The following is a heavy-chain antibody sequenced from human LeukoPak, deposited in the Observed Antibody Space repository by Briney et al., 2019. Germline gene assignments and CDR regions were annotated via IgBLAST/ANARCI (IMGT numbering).Heavy chain of an antibody. CDR1: GYTFTSYD. Sequence: ASVKVSCKASGYTFTSYDINWVQQATGQGLEWMGWMNPNSGNTGYAQKFQGRVTITRNTSISTAYMELSSLRSEDTAVYYCARRDGYNYVDYWGQGTLVTVSS. CDR2: MNPNSGNT. CDR3: ARRDGYNYVDY. V-gene: IGHV1-8*03. D-gene: IGHD5-24*01. J-gene: IGHJ4*02.